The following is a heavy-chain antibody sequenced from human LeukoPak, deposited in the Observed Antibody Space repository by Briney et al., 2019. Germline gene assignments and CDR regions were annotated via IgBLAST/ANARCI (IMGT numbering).Heavy chain of an antibody. CDR2: IYYSGST. CDR3: ARSGNYFDY. Sequence: PSETLSLTFTVSGGSISSYYWSWIRQPPGKGLEWIGYIYYSGSTNYNPSLKSRVTISVDTSKNQFSLKLSSVTAADTAVYYCARSGNYFDYWGQGTLVTVSS. V-gene: IGHV4-59*01. D-gene: IGHD3-10*01. CDR1: GGSISSYY. J-gene: IGHJ4*02.